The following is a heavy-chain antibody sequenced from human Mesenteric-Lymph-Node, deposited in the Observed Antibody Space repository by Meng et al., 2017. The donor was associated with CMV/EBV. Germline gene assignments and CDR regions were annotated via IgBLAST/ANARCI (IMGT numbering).Heavy chain of an antibody. CDR3: ARDKGLRFLEWLHLNWFDP. V-gene: IGHV3-33*01. J-gene: IGHJ5*02. D-gene: IGHD3-3*01. CDR1: GFIFSGYG. CDR2: IWSDGGNK. Sequence: GGSLRLSCGASGFIFSGYGMHWVRQAPGKGPEWVSFIWSDGGNKYYADSVKGRFTISRDNSKNSLYLQMNSLRAEDTAVYYCARDKGLRFLEWLHLNWFDPWGQGTLVTVSS.